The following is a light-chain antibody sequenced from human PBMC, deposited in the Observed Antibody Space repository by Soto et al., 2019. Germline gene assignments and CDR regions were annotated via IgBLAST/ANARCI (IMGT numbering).Light chain of an antibody. V-gene: IGKV3-20*01. CDR3: QQYGSSSWT. Sequence: EIVLTQSPGTLSLSPGERVTLSCRASHSVSTHLAWYQQKPGQAPRPLIYGASSRATGIPDRFSGSGSGTDFTLTISRLEPEDFAVYYCQQYGSSSWTFGQGTKVDIK. CDR2: GAS. J-gene: IGKJ1*01. CDR1: HSVSTH.